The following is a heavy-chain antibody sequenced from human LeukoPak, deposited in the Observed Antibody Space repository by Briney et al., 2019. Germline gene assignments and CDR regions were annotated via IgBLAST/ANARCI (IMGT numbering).Heavy chain of an antibody. D-gene: IGHD4-17*01. CDR3: ARVIGGAYSLFDY. CDR2: IYYSGST. Sequence: SETLSLTCTVSGGSISRGDYYWSWLRHPPGRGLEGIGHIYYSGSTYYNPSLKSRVTISVDTSKHQFPLKLSSVTAADTAVYYCARVIGGAYSLFDYWGQGTLVTVSS. V-gene: IGHV4-30-4*01. CDR1: GGSISRGDYY. J-gene: IGHJ4*02.